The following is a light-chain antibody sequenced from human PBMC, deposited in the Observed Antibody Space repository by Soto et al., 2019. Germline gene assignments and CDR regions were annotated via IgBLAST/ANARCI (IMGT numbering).Light chain of an antibody. CDR1: QSVGNN. CDR3: QQYESWPPLFT. Sequence: IVMTQSPATVSVSPGERATLYCRASQSVGNNLAWYQQKPGQAPSLFIFGASVRATGVPDRFSSSGSGTEFTLSISNLQSEDSAVYYCQQYESWPPLFTFGQGTKVDIK. CDR2: GAS. J-gene: IGKJ2*01. V-gene: IGKV3-15*01.